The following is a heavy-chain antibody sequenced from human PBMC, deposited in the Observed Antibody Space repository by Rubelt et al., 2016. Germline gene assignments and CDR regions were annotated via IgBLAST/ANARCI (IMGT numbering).Heavy chain of an antibody. CDR1: GYTFTSYY. J-gene: IGHJ4*02. CDR2: INPSGGST. Sequence: QVQLVQSGAEVKKPGASVKVSCKASGYTFTSYYMHWVRQAPGQGLEWMGIINPSGGSTSYEPKFQGRVTMTRDTSTSTVYMELSSLRSEDTAVYYCARTKTVEMATIPLAYWGQGTLVTVSS. CDR3: ARTKTVEMATIPLAY. D-gene: IGHD5-24*01. V-gene: IGHV1-46*01.